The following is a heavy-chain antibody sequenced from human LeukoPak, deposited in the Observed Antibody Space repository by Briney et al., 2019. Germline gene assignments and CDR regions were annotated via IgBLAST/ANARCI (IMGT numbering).Heavy chain of an antibody. J-gene: IGHJ4*02. V-gene: IGHV1-2*02. CDR1: GYTFTGNH. CDR3: ARAGDSSGYYPYYFDY. D-gene: IGHD3-22*01. CDR2: INPNSGGT. Sequence: ASVQVSCKASGYTFTGNHMHWVRQAPGQGLEWMGWINPNSGGTNYAQKFQGRVTLTRDSSTSTVYMELSSLRSEDTAVYYCARAGDSSGYYPYYFDYWGQGTLVTVSS.